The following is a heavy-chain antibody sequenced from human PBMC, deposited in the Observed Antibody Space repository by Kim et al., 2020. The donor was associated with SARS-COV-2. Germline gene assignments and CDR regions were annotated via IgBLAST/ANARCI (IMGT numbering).Heavy chain of an antibody. J-gene: IGHJ5*02. CDR1: GGSFSGYY. Sequence: TLSLTCAVYGGSFSGYYWSWIRQPPGKGLEWIGEINHSGSTNYNPSLKSRVTISVDTSKNQFSLKLSSVTAADTAVYYCARGRFGGSSWSKKYNWFDP. CDR2: INHSGST. D-gene: IGHD6-13*01. V-gene: IGHV4-34*01. CDR3: ARGRFGGSSWSKKYNWFDP.